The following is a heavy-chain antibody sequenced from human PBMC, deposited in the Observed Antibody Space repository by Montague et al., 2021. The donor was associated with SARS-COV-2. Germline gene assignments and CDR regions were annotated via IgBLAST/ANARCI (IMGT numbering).Heavy chain of an antibody. V-gene: IGHV3-33*01. D-gene: IGHD1-26*01. CDR2: IWYDGSNK. CDR1: GFPFSSYG. CDR3: ARDLVGATYFDY. Sequence: YLRLSCAASGFPFSSYGMHWVRQAPGKGLEWVAVIWYDGSNKYYADSVKGRFTISRDNSKNTLYLQMNSLRAEDTAVYYCARDLVGATYFDYWGQGTLVTVSS. J-gene: IGHJ4*02.